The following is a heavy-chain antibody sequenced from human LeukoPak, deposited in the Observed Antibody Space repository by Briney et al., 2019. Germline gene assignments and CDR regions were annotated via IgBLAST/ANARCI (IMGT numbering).Heavy chain of an antibody. J-gene: IGHJ4*02. D-gene: IGHD3-3*01. CDR3: ARDRARFVAPPRYFDY. CDR2: INPNSGGT. Sequence: ASVKVSCKASGYTFTGYYMHWVRQAPGQGLEWMGWINPNSGGTNYAQKFQGRVTMTRDTSISTAYMELSRLRSDDTAVYYCARDRARFVAPPRYFDYWGQGTLVTVSS. V-gene: IGHV1-2*02. CDR1: GYTFTGYY.